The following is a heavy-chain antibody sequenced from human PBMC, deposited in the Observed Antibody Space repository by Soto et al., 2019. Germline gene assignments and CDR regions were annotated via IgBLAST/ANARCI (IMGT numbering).Heavy chain of an antibody. J-gene: IGHJ4*02. V-gene: IGHV5-51*01. Sequence: GESLKISCKGSGYSFTSYWIGWVRQVPGNGLEWMGIIYTGDSDTRYSPSFQGQVTISADKSISTAYLQWSSLKASDTAIYYCAIRGASQWLKFWGQGTLVTVSS. CDR3: AIRGASQWLKF. CDR2: IYTGDSDT. CDR1: GYSFTSYW. D-gene: IGHD6-19*01.